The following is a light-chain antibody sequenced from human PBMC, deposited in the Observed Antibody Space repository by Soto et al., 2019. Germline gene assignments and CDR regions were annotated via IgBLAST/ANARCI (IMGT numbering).Light chain of an antibody. J-gene: IGKJ5*01. CDR1: QGIGDT. V-gene: IGKV3D-11*03. Sequence: EVVLTQSPATLSLSPGERATLSCRASQGIGDTLAWYQHKPGQTPRLLIYDTSTRATGIPDRFSGSGSGTHFTLTISRLEPGDFAVYYCQHFGGTTFTFGQGTRLEIK. CDR2: DTS. CDR3: QHFGGTTFT.